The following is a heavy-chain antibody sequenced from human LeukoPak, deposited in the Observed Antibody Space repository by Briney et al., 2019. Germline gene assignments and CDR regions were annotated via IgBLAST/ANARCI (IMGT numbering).Heavy chain of an antibody. CDR1: GYSISSGFY. Sequence: SETLSLTCSVSGYSISSGFYWGWIRQPPGKGLEWIGSIFHSGSTYYNPFLKSRVTISVGTSKNHFSLKLSSVTAADTAVYYCARRGRYYYDSSGDYWGQGTLVTVSS. J-gene: IGHJ4*02. V-gene: IGHV4-38-2*02. D-gene: IGHD3-22*01. CDR3: ARRGRYYYDSSGDY. CDR2: IFHSGST.